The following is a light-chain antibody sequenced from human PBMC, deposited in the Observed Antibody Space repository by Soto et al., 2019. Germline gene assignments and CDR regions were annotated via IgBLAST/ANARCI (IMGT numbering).Light chain of an antibody. Sequence: TQSPSTXCAPKQNRATRTCRVSQSVSRYLAWYKKKHGKDKXLXXXDAYNRDNGIQDWFSGSGSGKDLTLTIRRGEHEDFEGYYCQQSRKWHQITFGKGTRLEI. J-gene: IGKJ5*01. CDR1: QSVSRY. CDR2: DAY. V-gene: IGKV3-11*01. CDR3: QQSRKWHQIT.